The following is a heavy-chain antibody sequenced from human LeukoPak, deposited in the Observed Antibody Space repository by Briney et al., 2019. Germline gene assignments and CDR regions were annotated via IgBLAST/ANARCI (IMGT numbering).Heavy chain of an antibody. V-gene: IGHV1-2*02. CDR2: INPNSGGT. CDR1: GYTFTSYG. D-gene: IGHD3-10*01. Sequence: GASVKVSCKASGYTFTSYGISWVRQAPGQGLEWMGWINPNSGGTNYAQKFQGRVTMTRDTSISTAYMELSRLRSDDTAVYYCARTGYYGSGSFLGYYYYYYMDVWGKGTTVTVSS. J-gene: IGHJ6*03. CDR3: ARTGYYGSGSFLGYYYYYYMDV.